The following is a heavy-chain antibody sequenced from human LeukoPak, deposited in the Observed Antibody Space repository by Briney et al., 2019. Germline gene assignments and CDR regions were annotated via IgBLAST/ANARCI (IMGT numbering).Heavy chain of an antibody. D-gene: IGHD3-22*01. Sequence: SETLSLTCTVSGGSISSGYHWGWIRQPPGKGLEWIGSIYYSGTTYYNPSLKIRVIISVDTSKNQFSLRLSSVTAADTAVYYCARAHLSYYYDSSGYLDYWGQGTLVTVSS. V-gene: IGHV4-39*01. CDR2: IYYSGTT. CDR1: GGSISSGYH. J-gene: IGHJ4*02. CDR3: ARAHLSYYYDSSGYLDY.